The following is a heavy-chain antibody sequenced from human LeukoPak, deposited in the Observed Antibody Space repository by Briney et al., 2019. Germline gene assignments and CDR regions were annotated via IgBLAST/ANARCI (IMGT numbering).Heavy chain of an antibody. J-gene: IGHJ4*02. V-gene: IGHV1-18*04. Sequence: GASVKVSCKASGYTFTDYYIHWVRQAPGQGLEWMGWIGAYNGNTNYAQKLQGRVTMTTDTSTSTAYMELRSLRSDDTAVYYCARGLRFLEWLSHFDYWGQGTLVTVSS. D-gene: IGHD3-3*01. CDR3: ARGLRFLEWLSHFDY. CDR1: GYTFTDYY. CDR2: IGAYNGNT.